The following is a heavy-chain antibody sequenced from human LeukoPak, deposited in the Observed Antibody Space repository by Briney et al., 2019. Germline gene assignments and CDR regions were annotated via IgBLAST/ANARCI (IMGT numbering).Heavy chain of an antibody. CDR1: GFTVSSNY. CDR3: ARAVGRGSGAHFDY. V-gene: IGHV3-11*06. D-gene: IGHD1-26*01. J-gene: IGHJ4*02. CDR2: LSSRSTYA. Sequence: GGSLRLSCAASGFTVSSNYMSWVRQAPGKGLEWISYLSSRSTYAFYADSVKGRFAISRDDAKNSLYLQMNSLRAEDTAVYYCARAVGRGSGAHFDYWGQGTLVTVSS.